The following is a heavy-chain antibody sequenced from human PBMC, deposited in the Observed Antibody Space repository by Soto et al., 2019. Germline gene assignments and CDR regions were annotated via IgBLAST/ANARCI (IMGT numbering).Heavy chain of an antibody. J-gene: IGHJ4*02. CDR1: GGTFSSYA. CDR2: IIPIFGTA. V-gene: IGHV1-69*13. Sequence: GASVKVSCKASGGTFSSYAISWVRQAPGQGLEWMGGIIPIFGTANYAQKFQGRVTITADESTSTAYMELSSLRSEDTAVYYCARSRPPAKMITYYFDYWGQGTLVTVSS. D-gene: IGHD3-16*01. CDR3: ARSRPPAKMITYYFDY.